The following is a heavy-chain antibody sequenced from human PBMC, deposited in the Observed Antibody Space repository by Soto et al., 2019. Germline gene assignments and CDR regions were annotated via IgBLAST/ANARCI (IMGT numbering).Heavy chain of an antibody. CDR3: ATTGSGVAWRWFDP. CDR2: IYYRGST. Sequence: PSETLSLTCTVSGDSISSGAYYWSWIRQHPGKGLGWIGYIYYRGSTYYNPSLKSRVSISVDTSKNQFSLKLSSVTAADTAVYYCATTGSGVAWRWFDPWGQGTQVTVSS. CDR1: GDSISSGAYY. V-gene: IGHV4-31*03. D-gene: IGHD2-15*01. J-gene: IGHJ5*02.